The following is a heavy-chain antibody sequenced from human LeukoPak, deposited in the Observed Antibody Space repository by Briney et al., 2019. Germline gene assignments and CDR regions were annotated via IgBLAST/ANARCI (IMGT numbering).Heavy chain of an antibody. CDR1: GFTFSSYE. D-gene: IGHD1-26*01. J-gene: IGHJ4*02. CDR2: ISSSGSTI. V-gene: IGHV3-48*03. CDR3: ARLTSKIGAY. Sequence: PGGSLRLSCAASGFTFSSYEMNWVRQAPGKGLEWVSYISSSGSTIFYADSEKGRFTISRDNAKNALYLQMNSLRADDTAVYYCARLTSKIGAYWGQGTLVTVSS.